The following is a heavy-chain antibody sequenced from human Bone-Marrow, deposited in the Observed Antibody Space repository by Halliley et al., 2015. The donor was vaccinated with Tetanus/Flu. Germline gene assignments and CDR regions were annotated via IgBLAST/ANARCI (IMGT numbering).Heavy chain of an antibody. J-gene: IGHJ6*02. CDR3: ARLKVVTGYSYGMDV. CDR2: ITISAHYT. Sequence: SITISAHYTDYGDSVKGRFTIAGDDAKNSLYLQMDRLRAEDTAVYYCARLKVVTGYSYGMDVWGQGTTVTVSS. V-gene: IGHV3-21*01. D-gene: IGHD3-22*01.